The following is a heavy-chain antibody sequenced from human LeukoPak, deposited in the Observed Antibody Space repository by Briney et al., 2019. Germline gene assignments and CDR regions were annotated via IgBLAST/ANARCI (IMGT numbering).Heavy chain of an antibody. CDR3: ARGPFGYYDSSTCFDY. V-gene: IGHV3-74*01. CDR1: GFTFSSYW. D-gene: IGHD3-22*01. CDR2: INSDGSST. J-gene: IGHJ4*02. Sequence: GGSLRLSCAASGFTFSSYWMHWVRQAPGKGLVWVSRINSDGSSTRHADSVKGRFTISRDNAKNTLYLQMSSLRAEDTAVYYCARGPFGYYDSSTCFDYWGQGTLVTVSS.